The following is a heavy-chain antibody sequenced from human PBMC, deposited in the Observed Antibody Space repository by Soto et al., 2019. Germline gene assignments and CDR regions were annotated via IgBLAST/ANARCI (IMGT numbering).Heavy chain of an antibody. J-gene: IGHJ4*02. CDR1: GGTFSSYA. CDR2: IIPIFGTA. Sequence: ASVKVSCKASGGTFSSYAISWVRQAPGQGLEWMGGIIPIFGTANYAQKFQGRVTITADESTSTAYMELSSLRSEDTAVYYCARDKSTRYDILTGYYSYFDYWGQGTLVTVSS. D-gene: IGHD3-9*01. CDR3: ARDKSTRYDILTGYYSYFDY. V-gene: IGHV1-69*13.